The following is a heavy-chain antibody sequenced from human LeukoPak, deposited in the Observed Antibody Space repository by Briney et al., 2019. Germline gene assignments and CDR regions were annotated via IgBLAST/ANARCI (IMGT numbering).Heavy chain of an antibody. V-gene: IGHV1-69*04. CDR1: GGTFSSYA. CDR3: ASCSGGSCYSGY. CDR2: IIPILGIA. J-gene: IGHJ4*02. D-gene: IGHD2-15*01. Sequence: SVKVSCKASGGTFSSYAISWVRQAPGQGLEWMGRIIPILGIANYAQKFQGRVTITADKSTSTAYMELSSLRSEDTAVYYCASCSGGSCYSGYWGQGTLVTVSS.